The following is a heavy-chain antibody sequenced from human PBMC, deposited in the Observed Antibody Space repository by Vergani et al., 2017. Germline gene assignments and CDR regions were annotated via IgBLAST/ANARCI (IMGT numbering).Heavy chain of an antibody. J-gene: IGHJ6*03. Sequence: QVQLQESGPGLVKPSETLSLTCSVSGYSISRGYFWGWFRQPPGKGLEWIGYIYYSGSTYYNPSLKSRVTISVDTSKNQFSLKLSSVTAADTAVYYCARKGTQQYCSSTSCYYYYYMDVWGKGTTVTVSS. CDR2: IYYSGST. D-gene: IGHD2-2*01. V-gene: IGHV4-28*01. CDR3: ARKGTQQYCSSTSCYYYYYMDV. CDR1: GYSISRGYF.